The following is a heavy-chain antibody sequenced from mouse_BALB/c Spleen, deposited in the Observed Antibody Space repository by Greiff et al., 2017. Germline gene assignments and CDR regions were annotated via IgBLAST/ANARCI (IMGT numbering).Heavy chain of an antibody. V-gene: IGHV5-4*02. CDR3: ARGDGYYDAMDY. Sequence: EVQLVESGGGLVKPGGSLKLSCAASGFTFSDYYMYWVRQTPEKRLEWVATISDGGSYTYYPDSVKGRFTISRDNAKNNLYLQMSSLKSEDTAMYYCARGDGYYDAMDYWGQGTSVTVSS. CDR1: GFTFSDYY. J-gene: IGHJ4*01. CDR2: ISDGGSYT. D-gene: IGHD2-3*01.